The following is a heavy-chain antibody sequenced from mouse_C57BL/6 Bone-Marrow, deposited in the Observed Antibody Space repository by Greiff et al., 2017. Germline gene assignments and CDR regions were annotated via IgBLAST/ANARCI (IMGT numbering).Heavy chain of an antibody. CDR1: GYSITSGYY. D-gene: IGHD1-1*01. Sequence: VQLKESGPGLVKPSQSLSLTCSVTGYSITSGYYWNWIRQFPGNKLEWMGYISYDGSNNYNPSLKNRISITRDTSKNQFFLKLNSVTTEDTATCYCARIPTTVVDYWGQGTTLTVSS. V-gene: IGHV3-6*01. CDR3: ARIPTTVVDY. J-gene: IGHJ2*01. CDR2: ISYDGSN.